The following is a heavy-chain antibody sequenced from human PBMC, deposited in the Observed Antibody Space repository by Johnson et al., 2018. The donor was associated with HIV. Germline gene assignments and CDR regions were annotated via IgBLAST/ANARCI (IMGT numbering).Heavy chain of an antibody. J-gene: IGHJ3*02. CDR2: ISYDGSNK. Sequence: QVQLVESGGGVVQPGRSLRLSCAASGFTFSSYAMHWVRQAPGKGLEWVAVISYDGSNKYYADSVKGRFTISRDNSKNTLYLQMNSLRAEDTAVYYCVKSTRGNWGSCFDIWGQGTMVTVSS. V-gene: IGHV3-30-3*02. D-gene: IGHD7-27*01. CDR3: VKSTRGNWGSCFDI. CDR1: GFTFSSYA.